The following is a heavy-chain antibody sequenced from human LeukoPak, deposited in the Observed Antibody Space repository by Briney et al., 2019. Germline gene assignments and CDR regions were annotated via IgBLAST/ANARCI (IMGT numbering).Heavy chain of an antibody. D-gene: IGHD3-10*01. CDR3: AKDLRTYGSGIYRLPTVIFNY. CDR2: IIATGDST. V-gene: IGHV3-23*01. Sequence: QSGGSLRLSCAASGFSFSTYAMSWVRQATGKGLEWVSSIIATGDSTYYADSVKGRFTISRDNSKNTLYLQMNSLRAEDTAIYYCAKDLRTYGSGIYRLPTVIFNYWGQGTLVTVSS. CDR1: GFSFSTYA. J-gene: IGHJ4*02.